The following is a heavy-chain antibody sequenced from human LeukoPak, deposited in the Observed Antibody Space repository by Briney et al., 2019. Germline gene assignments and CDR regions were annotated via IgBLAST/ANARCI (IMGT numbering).Heavy chain of an antibody. Sequence: SETLSLTCTVSGGSISSYYWSWIRQPAGKGLEWIGRIYTSGSTNYNPSLKSRVTMSVDTSKNQFSLKLSSVTAADTAVYYCARESVATIKVGDWFDPWGQGTLVTVSS. J-gene: IGHJ5*02. D-gene: IGHD5-12*01. CDR3: ARESVATIKVGDWFDP. V-gene: IGHV4-4*07. CDR1: GGSISSYY. CDR2: IYTSGST.